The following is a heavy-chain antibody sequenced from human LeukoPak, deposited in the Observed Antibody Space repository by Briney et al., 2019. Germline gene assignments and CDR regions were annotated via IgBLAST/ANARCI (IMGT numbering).Heavy chain of an antibody. CDR3: ARGRYGDYLFDY. D-gene: IGHD4-17*01. V-gene: IGHV3-48*02. CDR2: LSRSSSTI. J-gene: IGHJ4*02. CDR1: GFTFSSYA. Sequence: PGGSLRLSCAVSGFTFSSYAMNWVRQAPGKGLEWVSYLSRSSSTIYYADSVKGRFTISRDNAKNSLFLQMNSLGDEDTAVYYCARGRYGDYLFDYWGQGTLVTVSS.